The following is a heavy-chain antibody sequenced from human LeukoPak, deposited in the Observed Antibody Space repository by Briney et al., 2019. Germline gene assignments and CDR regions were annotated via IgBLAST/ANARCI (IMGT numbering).Heavy chain of an antibody. D-gene: IGHD3-22*01. V-gene: IGHV1-69*04. Sequence: SVKVFCKASGGTFSSYAISWVRQAPGQGLEWMGRIIPIFGIANYAQKFQGRVTITADKSTSTACMELSSLRSEDTAVYYCAREEYYYDSSGYYYFDYWGQGTLVTVSS. CDR2: IIPIFGIA. CDR1: GGTFSSYA. CDR3: AREEYYYDSSGYYYFDY. J-gene: IGHJ4*02.